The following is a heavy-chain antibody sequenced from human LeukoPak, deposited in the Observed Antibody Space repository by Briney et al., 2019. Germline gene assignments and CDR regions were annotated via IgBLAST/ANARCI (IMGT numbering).Heavy chain of an antibody. V-gene: IGHV1-18*04. D-gene: IGHD2-8*01. CDR2: ISAYNGKT. CDR1: GYTFTGYY. Sequence: GASVKVSCKASGYTFTGYYMHWVRQAPGQGLEWMGWISAYNGKTYYAQNFQGRVTVTTDTSTSTAYMDLRSLRSDDTAVYYCARTNLDCKNGVCYDYWGQGTPVTVSS. CDR3: ARTNLDCKNGVCYDY. J-gene: IGHJ4*02.